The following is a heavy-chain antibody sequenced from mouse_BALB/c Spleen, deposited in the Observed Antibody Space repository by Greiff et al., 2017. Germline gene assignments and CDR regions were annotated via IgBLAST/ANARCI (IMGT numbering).Heavy chain of an antibody. CDR2: ISDGGSYT. CDR3: ARDGGAYAMDY. Sequence: EVKLEESGGGLVKPGGSLKLSCAASGFTFSDYYMYWVRQTPEKRLEWVATISDGGSYTYYPDSVKGRFTISRDNAKNNLYLQMSSLKSEDTAMYYCARDGGAYAMDYWGQGTSVTVSS. J-gene: IGHJ4*01. V-gene: IGHV5-4*02. CDR1: GFTFSDYY.